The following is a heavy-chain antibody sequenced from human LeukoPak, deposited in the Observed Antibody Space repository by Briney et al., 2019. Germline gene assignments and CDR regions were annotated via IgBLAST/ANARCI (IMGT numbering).Heavy chain of an antibody. J-gene: IGHJ1*01. CDR3: ARKSGGSFQYFQH. D-gene: IGHD2-15*01. Sequence: SETLSLTCAVYGGSFCGYYWSWIRQPPGKGLEWIGEINHSGSTNYNPSLKSRVTISVDTSKNQFSLKLSSVTAADTAVYYCARKSGGSFQYFQHWGQGTLVTVSS. V-gene: IGHV4-34*01. CDR2: INHSGST. CDR1: GGSFCGYY.